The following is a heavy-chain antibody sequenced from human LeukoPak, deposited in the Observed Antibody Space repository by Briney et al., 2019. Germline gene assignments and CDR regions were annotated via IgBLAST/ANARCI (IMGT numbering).Heavy chain of an antibody. CDR1: GFTFSSYS. CDR3: ARDQELRYFDWLRANYYYYYGMDV. CDR2: ISSSSSYI. J-gene: IGHJ6*02. Sequence: GGSLRLSCAASGFTFSSYSMNWVRQAPGKGLEWVSSISSSSSYIYYADSVKGRFTISRDNAKNSLYLQMNSLRAEDTAVYYCARDQELRYFDWLRANYYYYYGMDVWGQGTTVTVSS. V-gene: IGHV3-21*01. D-gene: IGHD3-9*01.